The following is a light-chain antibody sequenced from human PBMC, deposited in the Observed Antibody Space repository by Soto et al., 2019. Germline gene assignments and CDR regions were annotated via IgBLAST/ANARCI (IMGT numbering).Light chain of an antibody. CDR2: EVT. V-gene: IGLV2-8*01. Sequence: QSVLTQPASVSGSPGQSITISCTGTSSDVGAYNYVSWYQHHPGKAPKLMIYEVTNRPSGVPDRFSGSKSGNTASLTVSGLQAEDEADYYCSSYAGSNNLRVFGTGTRSPS. CDR3: SSYAGSNNLRV. J-gene: IGLJ1*01. CDR1: SSDVGAYNY.